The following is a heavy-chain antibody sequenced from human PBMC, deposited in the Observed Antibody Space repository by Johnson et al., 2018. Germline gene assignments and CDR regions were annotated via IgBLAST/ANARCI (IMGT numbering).Heavy chain of an antibody. Sequence: VQLVQAGGGLVQPGGSLRLSCAASGFTFSSYAMSWVRQAPGKGLEWVSAISGSGGSTYYADSVKGRFTISRDNSKNTLYLRMNSLRAEDTAVYYGAGARGYSYYGMDVWGQGTTVTVSS. CDR3: AGARGYSYYGMDV. J-gene: IGHJ6*02. CDR2: ISGSGGST. CDR1: GFTFSSYA. V-gene: IGHV3-23*04. D-gene: IGHD1-26*01.